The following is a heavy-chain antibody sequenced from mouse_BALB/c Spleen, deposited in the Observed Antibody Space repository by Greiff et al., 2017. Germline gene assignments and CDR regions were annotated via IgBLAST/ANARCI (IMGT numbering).Heavy chain of an antibody. CDR3: AREEDYYYGSSWFAY. Sequence: EVQGVESGGGLVKPGGSLKLSCAASGFTFSDYYMYWVRQTPEKRLEWVATISDGGSYTYYPDSVKGRFTISRDNAKNNLYLQMSSLKSEDTAMYYCAREEDYYYGSSWFAYWGQGTLVTVSA. J-gene: IGHJ3*01. V-gene: IGHV5-4*02. CDR1: GFTFSDYY. D-gene: IGHD1-1*01. CDR2: ISDGGSYT.